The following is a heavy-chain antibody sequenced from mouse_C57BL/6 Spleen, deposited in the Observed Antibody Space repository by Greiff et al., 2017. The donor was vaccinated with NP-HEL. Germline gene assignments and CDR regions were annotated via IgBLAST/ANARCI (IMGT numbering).Heavy chain of an antibody. J-gene: IGHJ2*01. CDR3: TRAYGNYLYYYCY. CDR1: GFTFSSYA. Sequence: DVHLVESGEGLVKPGGSLKLSCAASGFTFSSYAMSWVRQTPEKRLEWVAYISSGGGYTYYADTVKGRFTISRDTARYTLSLQMISLKSADTAMYYCTRAYGNYLYYYCYWGHGTTLTVSS. CDR2: ISSGGGYT. V-gene: IGHV5-9-1*02. D-gene: IGHD2-1*01.